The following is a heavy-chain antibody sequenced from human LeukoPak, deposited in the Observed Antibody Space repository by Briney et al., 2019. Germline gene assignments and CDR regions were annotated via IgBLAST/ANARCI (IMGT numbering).Heavy chain of an antibody. CDR3: AKLAYCGGDCYFPFAFVDY. D-gene: IGHD2-21*02. Sequence: GGSLRLSCATSGFNFDDYAMHWVRQAPGKGLEWVSLIRWDGGATYYADSVKGRFTISRDNNKDSLYLQMNSLRAEDTAVYYCAKLAYCGGDCYFPFAFVDYWGQGTLVTVSS. J-gene: IGHJ4*02. V-gene: IGHV3-43D*04. CDR1: GFNFDDYA. CDR2: IRWDGGAT.